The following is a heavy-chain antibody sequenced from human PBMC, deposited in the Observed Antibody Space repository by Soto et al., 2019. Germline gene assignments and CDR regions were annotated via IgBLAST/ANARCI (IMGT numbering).Heavy chain of an antibody. V-gene: IGHV1-69*13. D-gene: IGHD5-12*01. CDR1: GGSFSNFG. Sequence: SVKVSCKASGGSFSNFGISWVRQAPGQGLEWMGGVAPVFGRPNYAQRFRGRLTITADESTSTGYMELISLRSDDTAVYYCAREGSGYNFWGQGTQVTVSS. CDR2: VAPVFGRP. J-gene: IGHJ4*02. CDR3: AREGSGYNF.